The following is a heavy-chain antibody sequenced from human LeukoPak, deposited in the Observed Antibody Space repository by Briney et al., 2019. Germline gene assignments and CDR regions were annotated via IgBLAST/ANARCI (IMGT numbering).Heavy chain of an antibody. CDR2: IYYSGST. CDR1: GGSISSYY. CDR3: ARHRYDIPSPFDY. Sequence: SETLSLTCTVSGGSISSYYWSWIRQPPGKGLEWIGYIYYSGSTNNNPSLKSRVTISVDTSKNQFSLKLNSVTAADTAVYYCARHRYDIPSPFDYWGQGTLVTVSS. V-gene: IGHV4-59*01. D-gene: IGHD3-9*01. J-gene: IGHJ4*02.